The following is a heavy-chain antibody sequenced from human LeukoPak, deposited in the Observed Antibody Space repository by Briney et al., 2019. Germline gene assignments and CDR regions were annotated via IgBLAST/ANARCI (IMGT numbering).Heavy chain of an antibody. CDR1: GFTFSNAW. D-gene: IGHD5-18*01. CDR2: ISDTGGST. Sequence: GGSLRLSCAASGFTFSNAWMSWVRQAPGKGLEWVSAISDTGGSTFYADSVKGRFTISRDNSKNTLYLQMNSLRAEDTAVYYCAKGRIQSYMAPEYWGQGTLVTVSS. J-gene: IGHJ4*02. CDR3: AKGRIQSYMAPEY. V-gene: IGHV3-23*01.